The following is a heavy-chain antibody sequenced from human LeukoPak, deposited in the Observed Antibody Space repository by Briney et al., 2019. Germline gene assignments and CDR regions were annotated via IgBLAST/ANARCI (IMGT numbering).Heavy chain of an antibody. J-gene: IGHJ6*03. CDR1: GGSISTSNYY. CDR3: ARDNRGYSYGYGWFYYYMDV. V-gene: IGHV4-39*07. D-gene: IGHD5-18*01. Sequence: SETLSLTCTVSGGSISTSNYYWGWIRQPPGKGLEWIGNIFYSGSTYYSPSLRSRVTISLDTSRNQFSLKLSSVTAADTAVYYCARDNRGYSYGYGWFYYYMDVWGKGTTVTVSS. CDR2: IFYSGST.